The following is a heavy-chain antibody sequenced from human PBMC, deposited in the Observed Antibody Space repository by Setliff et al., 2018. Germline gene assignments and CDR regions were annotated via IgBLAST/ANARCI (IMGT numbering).Heavy chain of an antibody. CDR3: ALNPSWFGELFAWFDP. V-gene: IGHV4-59*08. CDR2: IYYSGST. D-gene: IGHD3-10*01. J-gene: IGHJ5*02. Sequence: LSLTCTVSGGSISSYYWSWIRQPPGKGLEWIGYIYYSGSTNYNPSLKSRVTISVDTSKNQFSLKLSSVTAADTAVYYCALNPSWFGELFAWFDPWGQGTLVTVSS. CDR1: GGSISSYY.